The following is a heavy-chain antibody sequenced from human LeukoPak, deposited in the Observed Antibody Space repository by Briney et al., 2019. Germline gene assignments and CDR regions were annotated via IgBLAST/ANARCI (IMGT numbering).Heavy chain of an antibody. Sequence: PSETLSLICAVYGGSFSGYYWTWIRQPPGKGLEWIGEIHYSGSATYNPSLKSRVTISVDTSKNQFSLKMNSVTAADTAVYYCARGQWFRAFWSRGTPVTVSS. CDR1: GGSFSGYY. J-gene: IGHJ4*02. V-gene: IGHV4-34*01. D-gene: IGHD3-10*01. CDR3: ARGQWFRAF. CDR2: IHYSGSA.